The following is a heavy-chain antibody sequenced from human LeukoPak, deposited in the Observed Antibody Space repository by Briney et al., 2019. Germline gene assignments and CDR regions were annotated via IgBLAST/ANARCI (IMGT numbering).Heavy chain of an antibody. V-gene: IGHV3-33*08. Sequence: PGRSLRLSCAASGFSFSSCGIHWVRQAPGKGLEWVAVISSDGRNKYYADSVKGRFTISRDNSKNMLYLQMNSLRAEDTAVYYCACTMVRGVIKYYWGQGTLVTVSS. D-gene: IGHD3-10*01. CDR2: ISSDGRNK. CDR3: ACTMVRGVIKYY. J-gene: IGHJ4*02. CDR1: GFSFSSCG.